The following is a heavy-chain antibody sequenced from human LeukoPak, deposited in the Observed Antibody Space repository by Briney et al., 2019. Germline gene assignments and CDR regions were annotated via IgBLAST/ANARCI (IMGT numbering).Heavy chain of an antibody. Sequence: GGSLRLSCAASGFTFSNYAMHWVRQAPGKGLEWVAVISYDGSRKYYSDSVKGRLTISRDNSKNTVYVQMNSLRVEDTAVYFCAKALGYSYEGYWGQGTLVTVSS. CDR3: AKALGYSYEGY. CDR2: ISYDGSRK. J-gene: IGHJ4*02. V-gene: IGHV3-30*04. D-gene: IGHD5-18*01. CDR1: GFTFSNYA.